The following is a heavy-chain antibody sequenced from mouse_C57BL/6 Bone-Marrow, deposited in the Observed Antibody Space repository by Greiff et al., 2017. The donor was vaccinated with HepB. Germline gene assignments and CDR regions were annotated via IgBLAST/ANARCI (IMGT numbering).Heavy chain of an antibody. J-gene: IGHJ3*01. CDR1: GYTFTSYW. V-gene: IGHV1-69*01. D-gene: IGHD2-4*01. CDR2: IDPSDSYT. CDR3: AREVYYDYDAAWFAY. Sequence: QVQLQQSGAELVMPGASVKLSCKASGYTFTSYWMHWVKQRPGQGLEWIGEIDPSDSYTNYNQKFKGKSTLTVDKSSSTAYMQLSSLTSEDSAVYYCAREVYYDYDAAWFAYWGQGTLVTVSA.